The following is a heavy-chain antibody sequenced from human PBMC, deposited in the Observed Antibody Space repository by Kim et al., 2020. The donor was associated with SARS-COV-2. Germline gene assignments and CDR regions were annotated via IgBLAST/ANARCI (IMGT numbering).Heavy chain of an antibody. Sequence: GGSLRLSCAASGFTFSTYWMTWVRQAPGKGLEWVANINQDGGQKYYVDSVKGRITISRNNAKNSLYQQMNSLIADDTAVYYCVRWGVAPESWGQETLVTV. D-gene: IGHD3-10*01. V-gene: IGHV3-7*02. CDR2: INQDGGQK. J-gene: IGHJ5*02. CDR3: VRWGVAPES. CDR1: GFTFSTYW.